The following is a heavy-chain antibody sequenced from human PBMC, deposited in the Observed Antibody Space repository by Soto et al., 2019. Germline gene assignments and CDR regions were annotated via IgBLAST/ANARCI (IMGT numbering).Heavy chain of an antibody. J-gene: IGHJ4*02. CDR2: ISYDGSNK. Sequence: GGSLRLSCAASGFTFSSYAMHWVRQAPGKGLEWVAVISYDGSNKYYADSVKGRFTISRDNSKNTLCLQMNSLRAEDTAVYYCASPAVVISYYFDYWGQGTLVTVSS. CDR1: GFTFSSYA. V-gene: IGHV3-30-3*01. CDR3: ASPAVVISYYFDY. D-gene: IGHD2-15*01.